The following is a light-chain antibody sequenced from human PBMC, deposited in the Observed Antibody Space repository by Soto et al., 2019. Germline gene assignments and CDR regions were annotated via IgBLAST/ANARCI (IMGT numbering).Light chain of an antibody. CDR1: SSNIGARYD. Sequence: QSVLTQPPSVSGAPGQRVTISCTGSSSNIGARYDVNWYQQLPGTVPKLLIYGDSNRPSGVPDRFSGSRSGTSASLAITGLQAEDEADYYCQSYDSSLSGSVFGEGTQLTVL. J-gene: IGLJ2*01. CDR3: QSYDSSLSGSV. CDR2: GDS. V-gene: IGLV1-40*01.